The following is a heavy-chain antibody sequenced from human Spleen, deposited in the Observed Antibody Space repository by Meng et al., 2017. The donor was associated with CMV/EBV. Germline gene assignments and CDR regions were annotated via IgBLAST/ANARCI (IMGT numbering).Heavy chain of an antibody. Sequence: GESLKISCAASGFTFTTYAMTWVRQAPGKGLEWVSAISGSGRSTYYADSVKGRFTISRDNSKNTLYLQMNSLRAEDTAVYYCTTGHFDYWGRGMLVTVSS. CDR2: ISGSGRST. CDR1: GFTFTTYA. CDR3: TTGHFDY. V-gene: IGHV3-23*01. J-gene: IGHJ4*02.